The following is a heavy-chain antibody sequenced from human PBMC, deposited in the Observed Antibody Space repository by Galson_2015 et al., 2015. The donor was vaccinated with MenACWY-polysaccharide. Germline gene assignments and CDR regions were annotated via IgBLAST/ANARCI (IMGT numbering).Heavy chain of an antibody. V-gene: IGHV3-74*01. D-gene: IGHD2-15*01. J-gene: IGHJ5*02. Sequence: YADSVKGRFTISRDNAKNTLYLQMNSLRAEDTAMYYCARAGAKYCSGSSCYFNWFDPWGQGTLVTVSS. CDR3: ARAGAKYCSGSSCYFNWFDP.